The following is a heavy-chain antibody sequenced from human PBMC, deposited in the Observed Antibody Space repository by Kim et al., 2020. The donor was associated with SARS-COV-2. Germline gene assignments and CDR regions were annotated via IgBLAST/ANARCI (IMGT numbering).Heavy chain of an antibody. D-gene: IGHD1-1*01. Sequence: SVKVSCKASGGTFSSYAISWVRQAPGQGLEWMGGIIPIFGTANYAQKFQGRVTITADESTSTAYMELSSLRSEDTAVYYCASRGTKYNWFDPWGQGTLVTVSS. CDR1: GGTFSSYA. CDR2: IIPIFGTA. V-gene: IGHV1-69*13. J-gene: IGHJ5*02. CDR3: ASRGTKYNWFDP.